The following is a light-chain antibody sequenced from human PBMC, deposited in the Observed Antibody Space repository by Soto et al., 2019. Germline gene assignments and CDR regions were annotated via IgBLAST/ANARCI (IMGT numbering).Light chain of an antibody. V-gene: IGLV2-14*03. CDR3: VSYTNPGTYV. Sequence: QSVLTQPASVSGSPGQSVTISCAGASRDVTDSDSVSWYQHRPGEAPELKILDFTYRPSGVSDRFSGSLSADTASLTISGLQVEDEGDYYCVSYTNPGTYVFGPGTKLTV. CDR2: DFT. J-gene: IGLJ1*01. CDR1: SRDVTDSDS.